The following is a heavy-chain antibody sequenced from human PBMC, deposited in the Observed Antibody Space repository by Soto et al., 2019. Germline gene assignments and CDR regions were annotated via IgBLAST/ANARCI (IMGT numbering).Heavy chain of an antibody. CDR3: ARVSTEYRRYYGMDV. CDR2: INPSGGST. V-gene: IGHV1-46*01. J-gene: IGHJ6*02. D-gene: IGHD6-6*01. CDR1: GYTFTSYY. Sequence: ASVKVSCKASGYTFTSYYMHWVRQAPGQGLEWMGIINPSGGSTSYAQKFQGRVTMTRDTSTGTVYMELSSLRSEDTAVYYCARVSTEYRRYYGMDVWGQGTTVTLSS.